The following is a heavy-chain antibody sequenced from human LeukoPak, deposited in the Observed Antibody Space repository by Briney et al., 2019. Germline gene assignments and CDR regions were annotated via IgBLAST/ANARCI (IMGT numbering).Heavy chain of an antibody. Sequence: SETLSLTCTVSGGSISSSSYYWDWIRQPPGKGLEWIGYIYYSGSTNYNPSLKSRVTISVDTSKNQFSLKLSSVTAADTAVYYCARDLTIAAAGIGYWGQGTLVTVSS. J-gene: IGHJ4*02. CDR1: GGSISSSSYY. CDR2: IYYSGST. V-gene: IGHV4-61*01. D-gene: IGHD6-13*01. CDR3: ARDLTIAAAGIGY.